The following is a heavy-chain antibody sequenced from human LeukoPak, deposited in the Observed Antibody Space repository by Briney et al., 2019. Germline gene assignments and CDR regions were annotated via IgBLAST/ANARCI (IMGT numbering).Heavy chain of an antibody. Sequence: GGSLRLSCAASGFTFSSYSMDWVRQAPGKGLEWVSSISSSSSFIYYADSVKGRFTISRDNAKNSLYLQMNSLRAEDTAVYYCASYGDYNDAFNIWGQGTMVTVSS. CDR3: ASYGDYNDAFNI. CDR1: GFTFSSYS. V-gene: IGHV3-21*01. CDR2: ISSSSSFI. D-gene: IGHD4-17*01. J-gene: IGHJ3*02.